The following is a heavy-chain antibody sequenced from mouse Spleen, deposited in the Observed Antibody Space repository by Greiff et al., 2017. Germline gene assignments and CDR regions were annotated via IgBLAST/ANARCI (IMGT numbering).Heavy chain of an antibody. CDR3: ARKAYRSYFDY. V-gene: IGHV1-69*01. CDR2: IDPSDSYT. J-gene: IGHJ2*01. Sequence: QVQLQQPGAELVMPGASVKLSCKASGYTFTSYWMHWVKQRPGQGLEWIGEIDPSDSYTNYNQKFKGKATLTVDKSSSTAYMQLSSLTSEDSAVYYCARKAYRSYFDYWGQGTTLTVSS. D-gene: IGHD2-14*01. CDR1: GYTFTSYW.